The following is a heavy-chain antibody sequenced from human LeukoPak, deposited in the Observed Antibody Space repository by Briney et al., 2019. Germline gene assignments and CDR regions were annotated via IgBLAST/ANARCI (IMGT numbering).Heavy chain of an antibody. CDR1: GFNVSTKY. CDR3: AGEGSRSWGSGGLEY. Sequence: PGESLRLSCAASGFNVSTKYMSWVRQAPGKGLEWVSVIYSGGGTNYADSVKGRFIISRDNSKNTVYRQMNSLTAEDTAVCFCAGEGSRSWGSGGLEYWGQGTLVTVSS. CDR2: IYSGGGT. V-gene: IGHV3-66*01. J-gene: IGHJ4*02. D-gene: IGHD6-13*01.